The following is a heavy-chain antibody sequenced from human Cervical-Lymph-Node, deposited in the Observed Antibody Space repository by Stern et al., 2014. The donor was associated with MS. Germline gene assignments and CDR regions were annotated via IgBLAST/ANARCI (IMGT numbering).Heavy chain of an antibody. D-gene: IGHD3-22*01. CDR2: ISSSSSYI. CDR3: ARDDHYYDSSGYV. V-gene: IGHV3-21*01. Sequence: EVQLVESGGGLVKPGGSLRLSCAASGFTFSSYSMNWVRQAPGKGLEWVSSISSSSSYIYYADSVKGRFTISRDNAKNSLYLKMNSLRAEDTAVYYCARDDHYYDSSGYVWGQGTLVTVSS. J-gene: IGHJ4*02. CDR1: GFTFSSYS.